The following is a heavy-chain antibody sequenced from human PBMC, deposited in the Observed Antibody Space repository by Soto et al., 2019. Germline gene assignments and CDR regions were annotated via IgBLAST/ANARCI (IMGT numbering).Heavy chain of an antibody. CDR1: GYSFANYT. Sequence: ASVKVSCKASGYSFANYTIHWVRQAPGQGLEWTGWLNPDTASTKFSPKFQGRVIITRDKSANTAFMQLTSLTSEDTALYYCARGGGYYGSGAYYRGYFDHWGLGTLVTVSS. V-gene: IGHV1-3*01. CDR2: LNPDTAST. D-gene: IGHD3-10*01. J-gene: IGHJ4*02. CDR3: ARGGGYYGSGAYYRGYFDH.